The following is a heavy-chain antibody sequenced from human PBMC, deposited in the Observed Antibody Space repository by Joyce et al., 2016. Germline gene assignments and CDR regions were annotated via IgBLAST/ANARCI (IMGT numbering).Heavy chain of an antibody. V-gene: IGHV5-51*01. Sequence: EVQLVQSGAEVKKDGESLKISCKASGYTFTSYWIAFVRQMHGKGLEWMGVIHTGDSQTKYSPSFHCQVTISADKSVDTAYLQWSSLKASDTAMYSCARDYLSGNTGYWFYFDYWGQGTLATVSS. D-gene: IGHD3-9*01. CDR2: IHTGDSQT. CDR3: ARDYLSGNTGYWFYFDY. CDR1: GYTFTSYW. J-gene: IGHJ4*02.